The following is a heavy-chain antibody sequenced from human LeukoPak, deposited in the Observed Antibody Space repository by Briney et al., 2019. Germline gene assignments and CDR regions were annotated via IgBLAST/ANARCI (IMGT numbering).Heavy chain of an antibody. CDR2: IKQDGSEK. CDR3: ARHIHYDYVWGRFSN. J-gene: IGHJ4*02. Sequence: GGSLRLSCAASGFTFSSYWMSWVRQAPGKGLEGVVNIKQDGSEKYYVDSAKGRFTISRDNAKNSLYLQMNSLRAEDTAVYYCARHIHYDYVWGRFSNWGQGTLVTVSS. CDR1: GFTFSSYW. D-gene: IGHD3-16*01. V-gene: IGHV3-7*01.